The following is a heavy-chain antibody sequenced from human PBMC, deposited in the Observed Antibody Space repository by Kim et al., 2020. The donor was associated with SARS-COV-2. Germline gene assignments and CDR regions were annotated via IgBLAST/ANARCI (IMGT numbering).Heavy chain of an antibody. Sequence: GGSLRLSCAASGFTFSSYAMSWVRQAPGKGLEWVSAISGSGGSTYYADSVKGRFTISRDNSKNTLYLQMNSLRAEDTAVYYCAKDDDPSSSWLVRGMDVWGQGTTVTVSS. CDR1: GFTFSSYA. CDR3: AKDDDPSSSWLVRGMDV. CDR2: ISGSGGST. D-gene: IGHD6-13*01. V-gene: IGHV3-23*01. J-gene: IGHJ6*02.